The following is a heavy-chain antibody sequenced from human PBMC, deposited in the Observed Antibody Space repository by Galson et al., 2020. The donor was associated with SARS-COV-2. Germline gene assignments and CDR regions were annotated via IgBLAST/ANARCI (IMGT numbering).Heavy chain of an antibody. V-gene: IGHV3-30*01. J-gene: IGHJ4*02. CDR2: IPYDGTTR. Sequence: GGSLRLSCAASGFTFSGQAMHWVRQAPGRGLEWVGIIPYDGTTRYNGDSVKGRFTISRDNSKNTLFPQMNNLRPENPATYYRARETDDYSSSWYDYWGQGTRVIVSS. CDR3: ARETDDYSSSWYDY. CDR1: GFTFSGQA. D-gene: IGHD6-13*01.